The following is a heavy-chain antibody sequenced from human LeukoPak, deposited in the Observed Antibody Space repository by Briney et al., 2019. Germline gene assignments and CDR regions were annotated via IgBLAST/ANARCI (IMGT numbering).Heavy chain of an antibody. CDR1: GFPFSSFA. D-gene: IGHD2-15*01. V-gene: IGHV3-30*02. J-gene: IGHJ6*02. CDR3: ARAPPDGWWDYGMDV. Sequence: GGSLRLSCAASGFPFSSFAMHWVRQAPGKGLEWVAFIRHDGTNKYHSNSVQGRFTISRDNAKNSLYLQMNSLRAEDTAVYYCARAPPDGWWDYGMDVWGQGTTVTVSS. CDR2: IRHDGTNK.